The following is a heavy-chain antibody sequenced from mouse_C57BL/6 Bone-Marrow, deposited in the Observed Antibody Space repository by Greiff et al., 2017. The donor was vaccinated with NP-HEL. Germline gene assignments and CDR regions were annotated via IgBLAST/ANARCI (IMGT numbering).Heavy chain of an antibody. Sequence: EVQGVESGPGLAKPSQTLSLTCSVTGYSITSDYWNWIRKFPGNKLEYMGYISYSGSTYYNPSLKSRISLTRDTSKNQYYLQLNSVTTEDTATYYCARNNYYGSSHWYFDVWGTGTTVTVSS. CDR2: ISYSGST. V-gene: IGHV3-8*01. CDR1: GYSITSDY. J-gene: IGHJ1*03. D-gene: IGHD1-1*01. CDR3: ARNNYYGSSHWYFDV.